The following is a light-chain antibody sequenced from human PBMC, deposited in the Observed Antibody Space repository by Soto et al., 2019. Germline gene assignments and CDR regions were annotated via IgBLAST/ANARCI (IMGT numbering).Light chain of an antibody. J-gene: IGKJ1*01. CDR3: MQALQAPLT. CDR2: LGS. Sequence: DIVMTQSPLSLPVTPGEPAPISCRSSQSLLHSNGYNYLDWYLQKPGQSPQLLIYLGSNRASGVPDRFSGSGSGTDFTLKISRVEAEDVGAYYCMQALQAPLTFGQGTKVDVK. CDR1: QSLLHSNGYNY. V-gene: IGKV2-28*01.